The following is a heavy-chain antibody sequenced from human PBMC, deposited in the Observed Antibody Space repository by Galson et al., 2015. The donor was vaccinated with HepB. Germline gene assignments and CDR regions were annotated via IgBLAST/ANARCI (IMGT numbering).Heavy chain of an antibody. D-gene: IGHD1-1*01. J-gene: IGHJ4*02. CDR1: GYTFTDYY. CDR2: INPRSGGT. CDR3: ARADQLAGHFDY. V-gene: IGHV1-2*02. Sequence: SVKVSCKASGYTFTDYYMHWVRQAPGQGLEWMGWINPRSGGTNYAQKFQGRVTMTRDTSISTAYMEVRRLISDDTVVYYCARADQLAGHFDYWGQGTLVTVSS.